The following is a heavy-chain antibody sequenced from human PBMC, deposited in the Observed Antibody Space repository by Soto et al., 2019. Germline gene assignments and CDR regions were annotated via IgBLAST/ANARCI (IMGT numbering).Heavy chain of an antibody. Sequence: SETLSLTCIVSGGSVSSSTYYWAWIRQFPGKGLEWIGSIYYSGSTYYNPSLKSRITISIDRSKNQFSLKLTSVTAADTAVYYCAPVGIGTKTVDYWGQGTLVTVS. CDR3: APVGIGTKTVDY. CDR1: GGSVSSSTYY. CDR2: IYYSGST. D-gene: IGHD1-26*01. J-gene: IGHJ4*02. V-gene: IGHV4-39*01.